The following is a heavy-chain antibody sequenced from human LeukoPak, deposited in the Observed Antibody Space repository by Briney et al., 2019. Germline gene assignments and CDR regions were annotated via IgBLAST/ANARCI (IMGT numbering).Heavy chain of an antibody. CDR1: GGSISSYY. V-gene: IGHV4-4*07. CDR3: ARVYYSNSYDYWYFDL. Sequence: SETLSLTCTVSGGSISSYYWSWIRQPAGKGLEWIGRIYTSGGTNYNPSLKSRVTMSVDTSKNQFSLKLSSVTAADTAVYYCARVYYSNSYDYWYFDLWGRGTLVTVSS. J-gene: IGHJ2*01. CDR2: IYTSGGT. D-gene: IGHD6-13*01.